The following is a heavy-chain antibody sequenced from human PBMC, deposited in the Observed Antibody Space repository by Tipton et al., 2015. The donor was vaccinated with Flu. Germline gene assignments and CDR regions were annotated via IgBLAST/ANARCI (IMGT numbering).Heavy chain of an antibody. CDR3: ARLYKSGGT. Sequence: TLSLTCTVSGGSFSDSYWSWIRQPAGKGLEWIGRIYTSGITNYNPSLKSRVIMSVDTSKNQFSLNLSSVTAADTAVYYCARLYKSGGTWGQGTQVTVSP. V-gene: IGHV4-4*07. J-gene: IGHJ4*02. CDR1: GGSFSDSY. D-gene: IGHD6-19*01. CDR2: IYTSGIT.